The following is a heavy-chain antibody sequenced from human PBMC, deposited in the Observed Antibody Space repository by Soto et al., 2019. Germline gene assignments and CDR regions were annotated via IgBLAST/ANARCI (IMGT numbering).Heavy chain of an antibody. CDR2: IIPILGIA. J-gene: IGHJ6*02. D-gene: IGHD3-16*01. Sequence: QVQLVQSGAEVKKPGSSVKVSCKGSGGTFSSYTISWVRQAPGQGLEWMGRIIPILGIANHAQKFQGRVTITADKSTSTAYMELSSLSSEDTAVYYCATFRGSYGMDVWGQGTTVTVSS. CDR3: ATFRGSYGMDV. CDR1: GGTFSSYT. V-gene: IGHV1-69*02.